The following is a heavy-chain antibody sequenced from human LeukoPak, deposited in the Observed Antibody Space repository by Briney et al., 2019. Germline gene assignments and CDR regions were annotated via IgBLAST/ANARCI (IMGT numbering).Heavy chain of an antibody. CDR3: AISQQQLVRYDY. CDR1: GYTFTSYA. Sequence: ASVKVSCKASGYTFTSYAMHWVRQAPGQRLEWMGWINAGNGNTKYSQKFQGRVTITRDTSASTAYMELSSLRSEDTAVYYCAISQQQLVRYDYWGQGTLVTVSS. CDR2: INAGNGNT. V-gene: IGHV1-3*01. D-gene: IGHD6-13*01. J-gene: IGHJ4*02.